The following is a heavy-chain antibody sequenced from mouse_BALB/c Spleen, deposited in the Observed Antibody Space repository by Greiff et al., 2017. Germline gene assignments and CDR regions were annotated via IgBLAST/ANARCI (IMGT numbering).Heavy chain of an antibody. CDR3: ARGEITHAMDY. CDR2: IYPYNGGT. CDR1: GYTFTDYN. Sequence: VQLQQSGPELVKPGASVKISCKASGYTFTDYNMHWVKQSHGKSLEWIGYIYPYNGGTGYNQKFKSKATLTVDNSSSTAYMELRSLTSEDSAVYYCARGEITHAMDYWGQGTSVTVSS. V-gene: IGHV1S29*02. D-gene: IGHD2-4*01. J-gene: IGHJ4*01.